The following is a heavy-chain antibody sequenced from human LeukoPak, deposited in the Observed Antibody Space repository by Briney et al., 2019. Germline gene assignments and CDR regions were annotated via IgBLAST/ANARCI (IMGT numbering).Heavy chain of an antibody. CDR3: ARINTAIFSSSDY. CDR1: GFTFSNSW. D-gene: IGHD2-21*02. CDR2: IREDGGEK. Sequence: GGSLRLSCAASGFTFSNSWMTWARQAPGKGLEWVANIREDGGEKYYLDSVKGRFTVSRDNAKNSLYLQMNSLRAEDTAVYYCARINTAIFSSSDYWGQGTLVTVSS. V-gene: IGHV3-7*05. J-gene: IGHJ4*02.